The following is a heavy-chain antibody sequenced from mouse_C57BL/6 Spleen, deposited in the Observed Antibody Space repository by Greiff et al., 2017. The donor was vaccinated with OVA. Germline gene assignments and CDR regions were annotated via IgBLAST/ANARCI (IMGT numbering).Heavy chain of an antibody. CDR3: AIIGYYYGSSYVDV. V-gene: IGHV1-39*01. CDR1: GYSFTDYN. J-gene: IGHJ1*03. D-gene: IGHD1-1*01. CDR2: INPNYGTT. Sequence: VQLKQSGPELVKPGASVKISCKASGYSFTDYNMNWVKQSHGKSLEWIGVINPNYGTTSYNQKFKGKATLTVDPSSSTAYMQLNSLTSEDSAVYCCAIIGYYYGSSYVDVWGTGTTVTVSS.